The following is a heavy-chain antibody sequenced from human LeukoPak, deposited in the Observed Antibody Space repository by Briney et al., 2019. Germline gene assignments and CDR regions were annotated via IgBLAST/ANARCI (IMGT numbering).Heavy chain of an antibody. CDR3: ARHFLLLVGWFGESPNWFDP. CDR2: IYYSGST. Sequence: PSETLSLTCTVSGGSISSGSYYWGWIRQPPGKGLEWIGSIYYSGSTYYNPSLKSRVTISVDTSKNQFSLKLSSVTAADTAVYYCARHFLLLVGWFGESPNWFDPWGQGTLVTVSS. CDR1: GGSISSGSYY. V-gene: IGHV4-39*01. J-gene: IGHJ5*02. D-gene: IGHD3-10*01.